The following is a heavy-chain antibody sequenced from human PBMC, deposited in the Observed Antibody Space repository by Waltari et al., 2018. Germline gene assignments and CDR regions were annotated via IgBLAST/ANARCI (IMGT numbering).Heavy chain of an antibody. CDR3: ARGVTMVRGVIGPLNY. CDR1: GFTVSSNY. J-gene: IGHJ4*02. D-gene: IGHD3-10*01. CDR2: IYSGVST. Sequence: EVQLVESGGGLIQPGGSLRLSCAASGFTVSSNYMSWVRQTPGKGLEWVSVIYSGVSTYYADSVKGRFTISRDNSKNTLYLQMNSLRAEDTAVYYCARGVTMVRGVIGPLNYWGQGTLVTVSS. V-gene: IGHV3-53*01.